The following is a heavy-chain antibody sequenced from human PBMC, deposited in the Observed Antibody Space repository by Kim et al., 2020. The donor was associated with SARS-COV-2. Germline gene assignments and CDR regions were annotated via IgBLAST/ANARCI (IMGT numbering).Heavy chain of an antibody. Sequence: SETLSLTCTVSGGSISSSSYYWGWIRQPPGKGLEWIGSIYYSGSTYYNPSLKSRVTISVDTSKNQFSLKLSSVTAADTAVYYCARDSGGLVPRGGTDYWGQGTLVTVSS. V-gene: IGHV4-39*07. D-gene: IGHD6-19*01. CDR3: ARDSGGLVPRGGTDY. CDR2: IYYSGST. CDR1: GGSISSSSYY. J-gene: IGHJ4*02.